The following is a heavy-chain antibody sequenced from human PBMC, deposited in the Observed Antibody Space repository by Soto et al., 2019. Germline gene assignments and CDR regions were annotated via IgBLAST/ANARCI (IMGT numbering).Heavy chain of an antibody. CDR3: ARDRDHYGDFQAFDI. Sequence: GGFLRLSCAASGFTFSSYSMNWVRQAPGKGLEWVSSISSSSSYIYYADSVKGRFTISRDNAKNSLYLQMNSLRAEDTAVYYCARDRDHYGDFQAFDIWGQGTMVTVSS. V-gene: IGHV3-21*01. CDR1: GFTFSSYS. D-gene: IGHD4-17*01. J-gene: IGHJ3*02. CDR2: ISSSSSYI.